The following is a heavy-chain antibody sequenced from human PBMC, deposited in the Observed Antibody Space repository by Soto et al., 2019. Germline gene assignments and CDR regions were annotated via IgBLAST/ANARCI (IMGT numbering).Heavy chain of an antibody. Sequence: SVKVSCKASGGTFSSYAISWVRQAPGQGLEWMGGIIPIFGTANYAQKFQGRVTITADKSTSTAYMELSSLRSEDTAVYYCARERRYDSSSWYYYYYGMDVWGQGTLVTVSS. J-gene: IGHJ6*02. V-gene: IGHV1-69*06. CDR1: GGTFSSYA. CDR2: IIPIFGTA. D-gene: IGHD6-13*01. CDR3: ARERRYDSSSWYYYYYGMDV.